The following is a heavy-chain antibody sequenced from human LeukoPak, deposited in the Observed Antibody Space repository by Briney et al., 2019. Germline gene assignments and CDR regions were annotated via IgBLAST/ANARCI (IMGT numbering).Heavy chain of an antibody. CDR1: GDSVSSNSGA. CDR3: AREEAGPYCFQY. CDR2: AYYRSQWYN. V-gene: IGHV6-1*01. D-gene: IGHD2-15*01. Sequence: SQTLSLTCAIFGDSVSSNSGAWNWIRQSPSRGLEWLGRAYYRSQWYNDYAFSVKGRIAINADTSKNHFSLQLNSVTPEDTAVYYCAREEAGPYCFQYRGQGTLVTVSS. J-gene: IGHJ4*02.